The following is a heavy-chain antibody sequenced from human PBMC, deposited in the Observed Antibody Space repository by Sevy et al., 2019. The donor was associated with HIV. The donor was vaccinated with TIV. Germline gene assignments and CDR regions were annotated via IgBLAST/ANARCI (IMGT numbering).Heavy chain of an antibody. V-gene: IGHV3-11*01. CDR2: ISSSGSTI. Sequence: GGSLRLSCAASGFTFSDYYMSWIRQAPGKGLEWVSYISSSGSTIYYTDSVKGRFTISRDNAKNSLYLQMNSLRAEDTAVYYCARASGSGVSRGDWFDPWGQGTLVTVSS. CDR1: GFTFSDYY. J-gene: IGHJ5*02. D-gene: IGHD3-10*01. CDR3: ARASGSGVSRGDWFDP.